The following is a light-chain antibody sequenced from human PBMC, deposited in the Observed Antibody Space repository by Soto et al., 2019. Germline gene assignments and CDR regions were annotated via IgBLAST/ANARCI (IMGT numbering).Light chain of an antibody. J-gene: IGLJ1*01. CDR1: SSDVGGYNF. CDR3: CSYAGSNNFV. Sequence: QSALTQPASVSGSPGQSITISCSGTSSDVGGYNFVSWHQQHPGTAPKLLIYEGSKRPSGVSNRFSGSKSGNTASLTISGLQAEDEADYYCCSYAGSNNFVFGTGTKVTVL. CDR2: EGS. V-gene: IGLV2-23*01.